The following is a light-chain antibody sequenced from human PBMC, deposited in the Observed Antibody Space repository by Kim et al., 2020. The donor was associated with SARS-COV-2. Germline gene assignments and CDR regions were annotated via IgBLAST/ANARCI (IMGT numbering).Light chain of an antibody. J-gene: IGLJ3*02. CDR3: SSYAGSNNWV. CDR1: NSDVGGYNF. CDR2: EVS. V-gene: IGLV2-8*01. Sequence: QSALTQPPSASGSPGQSVTISCAGTNSDVGGYNFVSWYQQHPGKAPKLMIYEVSKRHSGVPDRFSGSKSGNTASLTVSGLQADDEADYYCSSYAGSNNWVFGGGTQLTVL.